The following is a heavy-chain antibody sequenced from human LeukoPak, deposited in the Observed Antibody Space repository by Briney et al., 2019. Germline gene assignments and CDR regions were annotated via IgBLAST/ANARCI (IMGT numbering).Heavy chain of an antibody. CDR3: ARDRWGDCSSTSCYTNWFDP. V-gene: IGHV4-31*03. CDR2: IYYSGST. J-gene: IGHJ5*02. D-gene: IGHD2-2*02. CDR1: GDSLSSGGYY. Sequence: SQTLSLTCTVSGDSLSSGGYYWSWIRQRPGKGLEWIGYIYYSGSTYYNPSLKSRVTISVDTSKNQFSLKLSSVTAADTAVYYCARDRWGDCSSTSCYTNWFDPWGQGTLVTVSS.